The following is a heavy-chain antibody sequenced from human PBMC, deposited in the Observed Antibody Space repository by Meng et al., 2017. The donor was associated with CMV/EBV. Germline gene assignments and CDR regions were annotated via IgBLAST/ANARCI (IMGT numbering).Heavy chain of an antibody. CDR1: GRSISSYY. Sequence: VPPPDSAAGLVTPCAPLAPPCTVSGRSISSYYWIWIRQPAGKGLEWIGRIYTSGSTNYNPSLKSRVTMSVDTSKNQFSLKLSSVTAADTAVYYCARSMVVAGDWFDPWGQGTLVTVSS. D-gene: IGHD2-15*01. CDR2: IYTSGST. J-gene: IGHJ5*02. V-gene: IGHV4-4*07. CDR3: ARSMVVAGDWFDP.